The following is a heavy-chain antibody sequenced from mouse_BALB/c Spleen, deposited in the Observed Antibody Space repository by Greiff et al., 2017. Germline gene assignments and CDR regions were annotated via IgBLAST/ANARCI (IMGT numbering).Heavy chain of an antibody. CDR3: ARHEDYDGDYAMDY. V-gene: IGHV5-6*01. J-gene: IGHJ4*01. D-gene: IGHD2-4*01. Sequence: EVMLVESGGDLVKPGGSLKLSCAASGFTFSSYGMSWVRQTPDKRLEWVATISSGGSYTYYPDSVKGRFTISRDNAKNTLYLQMSSLKSEDTAMYYCARHEDYDGDYAMDYWGQGTSVTVSS. CDR1: GFTFSSYG. CDR2: ISSGGSYT.